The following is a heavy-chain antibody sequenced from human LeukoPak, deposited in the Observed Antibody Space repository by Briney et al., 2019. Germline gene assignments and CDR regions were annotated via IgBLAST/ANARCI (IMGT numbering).Heavy chain of an antibody. D-gene: IGHD5-12*01. CDR3: ARGTDMTPISGYYSFVY. J-gene: IGHJ4*02. CDR2: IHPGGTT. V-gene: IGHV4-34*01. CDR1: GGSFADFY. Sequence: SETLSLTCAVFGGSFADFYWAYLRQPPGEGLEWIGEIHPGGTTNYNPSLTSRVTMSVDTSKNQFSLRLTSVTAADTAVYYCARGTDMTPISGYYSFVYWGQGTLVSVSS.